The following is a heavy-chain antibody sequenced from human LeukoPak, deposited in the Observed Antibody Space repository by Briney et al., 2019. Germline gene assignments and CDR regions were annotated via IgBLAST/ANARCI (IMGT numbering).Heavy chain of an antibody. Sequence: SETLSLTCTVSGGSISSYYWSWIRQPPGKGLEWIGYIYYSGSTNYNPSLKSQVTISVDTSKNQFSLKLSSVTAADTAVYYCARVRSGYYYDSSGYAFDYWGQGTLVTVSS. V-gene: IGHV4-59*01. J-gene: IGHJ4*02. CDR2: IYYSGST. CDR3: ARVRSGYYYDSSGYAFDY. D-gene: IGHD3-22*01. CDR1: GGSISSYY.